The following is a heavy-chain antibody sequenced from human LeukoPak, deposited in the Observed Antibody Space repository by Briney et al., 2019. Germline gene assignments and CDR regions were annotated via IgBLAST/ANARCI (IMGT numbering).Heavy chain of an antibody. CDR2: ISGTGGRT. D-gene: IGHD6-19*01. V-gene: IGHV3-23*01. CDR3: AREPASSGWFDP. Sequence: GGSLRLSCAASGFTFNSYAMSWVRLAPGKGLEWVSAISGTGGRTYYADSVKGRFTIARDNSKNTLYLQMNSLRAEDTALYYCAREPASSGWFDPWGQGTRVAVSS. J-gene: IGHJ5*02. CDR1: GFTFNSYA.